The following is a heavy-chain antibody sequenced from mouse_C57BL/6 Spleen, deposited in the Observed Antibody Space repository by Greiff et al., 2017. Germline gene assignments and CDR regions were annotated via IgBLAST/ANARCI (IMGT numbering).Heavy chain of an antibody. CDR1: GYSITSGYY. D-gene: IGHD1-1*01. J-gene: IGHJ3*01. CDR3: ARDRSYGFAY. V-gene: IGHV3-6*01. CDR2: ISYDGSN. Sequence: EVQRVESGPGLVKPSQSLSLTCSVTGYSITSGYYWNWIRQFPGNKLEWMGYISYDGSNNYNPSLKNRISITRDTSKNQFFLKLNSVTTEDTATYYCARDRSYGFAYWGQGTLVTVSA.